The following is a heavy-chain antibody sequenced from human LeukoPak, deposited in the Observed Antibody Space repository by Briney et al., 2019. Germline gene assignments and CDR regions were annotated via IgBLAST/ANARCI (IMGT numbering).Heavy chain of an antibody. CDR3: ARAGPNDHRFDY. Sequence: SCKASGYTFTGYYMHWVRQAPGKGLEWVAVISYHGTSKYYADSVKGRFTISRDISRNTLYLQMDSLRAEDTAVYYCARAGPNDHRFDYWGQGTLVTVSS. CDR1: GYTFTGYY. CDR2: ISYHGTSK. V-gene: IGHV3-30-3*01. D-gene: IGHD1-1*01. J-gene: IGHJ4*02.